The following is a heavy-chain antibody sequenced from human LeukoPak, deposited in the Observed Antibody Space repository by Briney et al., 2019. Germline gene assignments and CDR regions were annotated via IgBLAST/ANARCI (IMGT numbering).Heavy chain of an antibody. V-gene: IGHV4-39*01. CDR3: AGSDGIYRGRYFDL. CDR2: VYHSGST. D-gene: IGHD1-26*01. CDR1: GGSINSSSYY. Sequence: PETLSLTCTVSGGSINSSSYYWGWIRQPPGKGLEWIGTVYHSGSTLYDPSLESRVIISVDTSRNQFSLRLSSVTAADTAVYFCAGSDGIYRGRYFDLWGRGSLVTVSS. J-gene: IGHJ2*01.